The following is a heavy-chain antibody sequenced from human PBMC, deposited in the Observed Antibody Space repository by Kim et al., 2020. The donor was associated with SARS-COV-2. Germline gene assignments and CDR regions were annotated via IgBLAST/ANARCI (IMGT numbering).Heavy chain of an antibody. V-gene: IGHV1-18*01. CDR3: ARSPPHPSHIVVVPAALYYYYMDV. Sequence: ASVKVSCKASGYTFTSYGISWVRQAPGQGLEWMGWISAYNGNTNYAQKLQGRVTMTTDTSTSTAYMELRSLRSDDTAVYYCARSPPHPSHIVVVPAALYYYYMDVWGKGTTVTVSS. CDR1: GYTFTSYG. J-gene: IGHJ6*03. CDR2: ISAYNGNT. D-gene: IGHD2-2*01.